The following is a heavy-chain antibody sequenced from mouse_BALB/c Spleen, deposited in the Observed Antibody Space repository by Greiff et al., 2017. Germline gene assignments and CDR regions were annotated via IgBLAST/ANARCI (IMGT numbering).Heavy chain of an antibody. CDR2: ISSGSSTI. J-gene: IGHJ4*01. Sequence: EVNLVESGGGLVQPGGSRKLSCAASGFTFSSFGMHWVRQAPEKGLEWVAYISSGSSTIYYADTVKGRFTISRDNPKNTLFLQMTSLRSEDTAMYYCARWDYYAMDYWGQGTSVTVSS. V-gene: IGHV5-17*02. CDR3: ARWDYYAMDY. CDR1: GFTFSSFG.